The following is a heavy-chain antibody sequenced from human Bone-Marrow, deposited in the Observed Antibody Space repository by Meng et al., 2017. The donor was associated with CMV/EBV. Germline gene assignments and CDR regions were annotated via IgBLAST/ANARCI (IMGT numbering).Heavy chain of an antibody. Sequence: GESLKISCAASGFSFSSSWMSWVRQAPGKGLEWVANIKQDGSERYYVNSVKGRFTISRDNAKNSLYLQMNSLRAEDTAVYYCARTPTVTTYTYYYYYGMDVWGQGTTVTVSS. D-gene: IGHD4-11*01. J-gene: IGHJ6*02. CDR2: IKQDGSER. CDR1: GFSFSSSW. CDR3: ARTPTVTTYTYYYYYGMDV. V-gene: IGHV3-7*01.